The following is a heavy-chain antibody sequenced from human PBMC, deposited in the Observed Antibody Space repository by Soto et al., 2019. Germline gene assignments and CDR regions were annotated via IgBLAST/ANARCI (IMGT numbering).Heavy chain of an antibody. D-gene: IGHD3-10*01. CDR2: IYPGDSDT. J-gene: IGHJ6*02. CDR3: ARAMVRGKNYYGVDV. V-gene: IGHV5-51*03. Sequence: EVQLVQSGAEVKKPGASLKISCNGSGYSFTNYWNGWVRQIPGKGLEWMGIIYPGDSDTRYSPSFQRQVTNSTDKSISTAYLKCGSPKASDSAMFYCARAMVRGKNYYGVDVWGQGTTFTVSS. CDR1: GYSFTNYW.